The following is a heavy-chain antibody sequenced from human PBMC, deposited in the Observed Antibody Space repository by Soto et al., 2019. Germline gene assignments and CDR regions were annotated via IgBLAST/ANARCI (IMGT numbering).Heavy chain of an antibody. D-gene: IGHD4-17*01. CDR3: ARVAEYPVTTGFDY. CDR2: ISSSSSTI. V-gene: IGHV3-48*02. Sequence: AGGSLRLSCAASGFTFSSYSMNWVRQAPGKGLEWVSYISSSSSTIYYADSVKGRFTISRDNAKSSLYLQMNSLRDEDTAVYYCARVAEYPVTTGFDYWGQGTLVTVSS. J-gene: IGHJ4*02. CDR1: GFTFSSYS.